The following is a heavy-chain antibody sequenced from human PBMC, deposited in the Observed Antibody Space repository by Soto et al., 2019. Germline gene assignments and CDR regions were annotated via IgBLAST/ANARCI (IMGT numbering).Heavy chain of an antibody. J-gene: IGHJ3*02. CDR2: IIPQFAAA. Sequence: QVQLEQSGAEVKKPGSSVKVSCKASGGTFSSSPIYWVRQAPEQGLEWMGGIIPQFAAANYAQKFQGSVMITADKSPSTAYRELRSLRSEDTAVYYCTTTPLNSSGGPDAFDIWGQGTMVNVSS. V-gene: IGHV1-69*06. CDR1: GGTFSSSP. CDR3: TTTPLNSSGGPDAFDI. D-gene: IGHD6-25*01.